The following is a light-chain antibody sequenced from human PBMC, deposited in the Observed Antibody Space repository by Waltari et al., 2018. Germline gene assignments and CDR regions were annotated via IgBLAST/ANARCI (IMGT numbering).Light chain of an antibody. CDR3: HQSRSLPYT. Sequence: EIVLTQSPDFQSVTPKEKVTIAGRGSQSIGSHLHWYQQKVDQSPKLLIKYASQSVSGVPSRFSGSGSGTDFTLTINSLEAEDAATYYCHQSRSLPYTFGQGTKLEIK. J-gene: IGKJ2*01. CDR2: YAS. CDR1: QSIGSH. V-gene: IGKV6-21*01.